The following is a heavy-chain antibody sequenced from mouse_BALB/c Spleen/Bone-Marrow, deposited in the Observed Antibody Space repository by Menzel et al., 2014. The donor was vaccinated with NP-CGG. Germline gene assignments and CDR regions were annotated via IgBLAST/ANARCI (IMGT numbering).Heavy chain of an antibody. CDR2: IWAGGST. Sequence: VQLQQSGPGLVAPSQSLSITCTVSGFSLTRYGVHWVRQPPGKGLEWLGVIWAGGSTNYNSALMSRLSISKDNSKSQVFLKMNSLQTDDTAMYYCARGLLRYFAIDYWGQGTSVTVSS. J-gene: IGHJ4*01. CDR1: GFSLTRYG. CDR3: ARGLLRYFAIDY. V-gene: IGHV2-9*02. D-gene: IGHD1-1*01.